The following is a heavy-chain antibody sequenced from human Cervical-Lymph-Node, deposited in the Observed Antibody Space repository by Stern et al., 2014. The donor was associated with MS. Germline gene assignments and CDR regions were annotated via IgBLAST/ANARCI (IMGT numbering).Heavy chain of an antibody. J-gene: IGHJ3*02. Sequence: QVQLVQSGAEVKKPGSSVKVSCKASGGTFRNYAINWVRQAPGPGLEWMGGIMPIFGTANCEQKFQGRVTITADKSTSTAYMELSSLISEDTAVYYCAREMDGFDIWGQGTMVTVSS. CDR2: IMPIFGTA. CDR1: GGTFRNYA. CDR3: AREMDGFDI. V-gene: IGHV1-69*06.